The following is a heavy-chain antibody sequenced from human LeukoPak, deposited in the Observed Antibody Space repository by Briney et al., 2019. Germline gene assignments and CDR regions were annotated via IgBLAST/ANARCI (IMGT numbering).Heavy chain of an antibody. CDR2: ISDDGRSK. D-gene: IGHD4-17*01. CDR3: AKRPSDYGDYVSYFDY. J-gene: IGHJ4*02. Sequence: PGGSLRLSGAASGFSFISYGMHWVRQAPGKGLEWVGVISDDGRSKDYADSVKGRFTISRDNSKDTLYLQMNTLRYEDTAVYYCAKRPSDYGDYVSYFDYWGQGTLVTVSS. CDR1: GFSFISYG. V-gene: IGHV3-30*18.